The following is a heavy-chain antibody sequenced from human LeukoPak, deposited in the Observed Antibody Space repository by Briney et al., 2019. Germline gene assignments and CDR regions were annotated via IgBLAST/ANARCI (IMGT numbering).Heavy chain of an antibody. J-gene: IGHJ3*02. V-gene: IGHV4-31*03. Sequence: PSETLSLTCTVSGGSISSGGYYWSWIRQHPGKGLEWIGYIYYSGSTYYNPSLKSRVTISVDTSKNQFPLKLSSVTAADAAVYYCATAAASIHDAFDIWGQGTMVTVSS. D-gene: IGHD6-13*01. CDR2: IYYSGST. CDR1: GGSISSGGYY. CDR3: ATAAASIHDAFDI.